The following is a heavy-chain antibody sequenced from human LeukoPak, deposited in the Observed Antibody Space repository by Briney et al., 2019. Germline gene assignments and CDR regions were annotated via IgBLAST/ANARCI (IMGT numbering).Heavy chain of an antibody. J-gene: IGHJ4*02. CDR3: ATLRRGSGRYYNPTYDS. V-gene: IGHV3-7*01. Sequence: GGSLRLSCAASGFTLSDYWMSWVRQAPGKGLEWVANIKQDGSEKHYVDSVKGRFTISRDNARNSLFLQVNTLRAEDTAVYYCATLRRGSGRYYNPTYDSWGQGTLVAVSS. CDR1: GFTLSDYW. D-gene: IGHD3-10*01. CDR2: IKQDGSEK.